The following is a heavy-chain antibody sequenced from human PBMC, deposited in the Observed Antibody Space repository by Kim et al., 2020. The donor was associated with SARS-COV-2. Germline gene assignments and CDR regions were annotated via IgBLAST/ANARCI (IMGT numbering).Heavy chain of an antibody. D-gene: IGHD2-15*01. CDR1: GGSFSGYY. Sequence: SETLSLTCAVYGGSFSGYYWSWIRQPPGKGLEWIGEINHSGSTNYISSLKSRVTISVDTSKNQFSLKLSSVTAADTAVYYCAICSGGSCYSGRGTLYFQHWGQGTLVTVSS. V-gene: IGHV4-34*01. CDR3: AICSGGSCYSGRGTLYFQH. J-gene: IGHJ1*01. CDR2: INHSGST.